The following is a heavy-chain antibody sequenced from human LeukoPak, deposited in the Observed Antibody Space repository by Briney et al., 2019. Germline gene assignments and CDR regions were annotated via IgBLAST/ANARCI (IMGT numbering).Heavy chain of an antibody. CDR1: GCTFTSYY. CDR2: INPSGGST. J-gene: IGHJ4*02. Sequence: GASVRVSCKASGCTFTSYYMHWLRQAPGQGLAWMGIINPSGGSTSYAQKFQGRVTMTRDTSTSTVYMDLSSLRSEDTAVYYCASHWGNWNDLHCWGQGSLVTVSS. V-gene: IGHV1-46*01. D-gene: IGHD1-1*01. CDR3: ASHWGNWNDLHC.